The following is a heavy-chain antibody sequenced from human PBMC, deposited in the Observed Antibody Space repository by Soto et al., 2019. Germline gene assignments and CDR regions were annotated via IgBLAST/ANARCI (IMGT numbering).Heavy chain of an antibody. V-gene: IGHV2-26*01. J-gene: IGHJ6*02. CDR2: IFSNYEK. CDR1: GFSLSNARMG. CDR3: ARTAVFYEAKNYYYSGMAV. D-gene: IGHD5-12*01. Sequence: QVTLKESGPVLVKPTETLTLTCTVSGFSLSNARMGVSWIRQPPGTALEWLAHIFSNYEKSYSTSLKSRLTVTKDTSKSQVVLTMTNMDPVDTATYYCARTAVFYEAKNYYYSGMAVWGQGTTVTVSS.